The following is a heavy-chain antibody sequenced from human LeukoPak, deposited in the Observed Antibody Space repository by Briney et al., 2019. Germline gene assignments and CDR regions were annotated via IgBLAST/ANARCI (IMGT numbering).Heavy chain of an antibody. CDR2: ISSSSSYI. J-gene: IGHJ4*02. CDR1: GFTFSSYS. CDR3: ARDLKCHYCTNGPADY. Sequence: GGSLRLSCAASGFTFSSYSMNWVRQAPGKGLVWVSSISSSSSYIYYADSVKGRFTISRDNAKNSLYLQMNSLRAEDTAVYYCARDLKCHYCTNGPADYWGQGTLVTVSS. D-gene: IGHD2-8*01. V-gene: IGHV3-21*01.